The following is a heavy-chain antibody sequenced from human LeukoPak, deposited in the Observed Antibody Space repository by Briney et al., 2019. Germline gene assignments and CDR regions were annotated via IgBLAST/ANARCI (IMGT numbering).Heavy chain of an antibody. V-gene: IGHV4-61*02. Sequence: SETLSLTCTVSGGSISSGSYYWSWIRQPAGKGLEWIGRIYTSGSTNYNPSLKSRVTISVDTSKNQFSLKLSSVTAADTAVYYCARGGVQLSLGSSYYYYYMDVWGKGTTVTISS. J-gene: IGHJ6*03. CDR2: IYTSGST. CDR1: GGSISSGSYY. D-gene: IGHD5-18*01. CDR3: ARGGVQLSLGSSYYYYYMDV.